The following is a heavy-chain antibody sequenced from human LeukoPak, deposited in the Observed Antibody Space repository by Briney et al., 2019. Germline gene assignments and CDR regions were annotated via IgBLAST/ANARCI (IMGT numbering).Heavy chain of an antibody. CDR1: GFTFSSYA. D-gene: IGHD5-12*01. J-gene: IGHJ3*02. V-gene: IGHV3-49*04. CDR3: AKRMGGLRRLGHDAFDI. Sequence: GGSLRLSCAASGFTFSSYAMSWVRQAPGKGLEWVGFIRSKAYGGTTEYAASVKGRFTISRDDSKSIAYLQMNSLRAEDTAVYYCAKRMGGLRRLGHDAFDIWSQGTMVTVSS. CDR2: IRSKAYGGTT.